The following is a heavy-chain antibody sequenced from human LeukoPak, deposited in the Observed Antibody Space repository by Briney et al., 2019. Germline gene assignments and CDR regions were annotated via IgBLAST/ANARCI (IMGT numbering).Heavy chain of an antibody. CDR3: AKGLYSSSWSGVDY. V-gene: IGHV3-9*01. J-gene: IGHJ4*02. CDR2: ISWNSDNI. Sequence: QSGGSLRLSCAASGFTFDDYAMHWVRQVPGKGLEWVSGISWNSDNIGYADSVKGRFTISRDNAKNSLYMQMNSLRVEDTAFYYCAKGLYSSSWSGVDYWGQGTLVTVSS. D-gene: IGHD6-13*01. CDR1: GFTFDDYA.